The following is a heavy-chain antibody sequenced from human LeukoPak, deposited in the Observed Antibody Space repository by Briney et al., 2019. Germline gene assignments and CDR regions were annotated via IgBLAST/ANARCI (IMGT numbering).Heavy chain of an antibody. CDR3: ARIRSYYDSWSGYPKIFDH. J-gene: IGHJ4*02. V-gene: IGHV1-18*01. Sequence: GASVKVSCKASGYTFTSYGISWVRQAPGQGLEWMGRISAYNGNTNYAQKLQGRVTMTTDTSTSTAYMELRSLRSDDTAVYYCARIRSYYDSWSGYPKIFDHWGQGTLVTVSS. CDR2: ISAYNGNT. D-gene: IGHD3-3*01. CDR1: GYTFTSYG.